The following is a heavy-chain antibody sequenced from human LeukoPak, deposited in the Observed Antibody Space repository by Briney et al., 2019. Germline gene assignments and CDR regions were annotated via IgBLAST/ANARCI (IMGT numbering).Heavy chain of an antibody. CDR1: GFTFSSYA. J-gene: IGHJ4*02. D-gene: IGHD3-10*01. V-gene: IGHV3-15*05. CDR3: TTVTLRPVGL. Sequence: PGGSLGLSCAASGFTFSSYAMSWVRQAPGKGLEWVGRIKSKSDGGTTDYAAPVKGRFTISRDDSKNTLFLQVNSLKIEDTAVYYCTTVTLRPVGLWGQGTLVTVSS. CDR2: IKSKSDGGTT.